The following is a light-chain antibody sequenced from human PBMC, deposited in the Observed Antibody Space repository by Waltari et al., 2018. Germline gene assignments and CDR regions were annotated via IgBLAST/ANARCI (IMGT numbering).Light chain of an antibody. J-gene: IGLJ3*02. CDR1: SSDVGAYNF. V-gene: IGLV2-14*01. Sequence: QSALTQPASVSGSPGQSITISCTGTSSDVGAYNFVSLYQQYPGKAPKLMIYDVSNRPSGVSNRFSGSKSGNTASLTISGLQAEDEADYYCSSYTSSSTLWVFGGGTKLTIL. CDR2: DVS. CDR3: SSYTSSSTLWV.